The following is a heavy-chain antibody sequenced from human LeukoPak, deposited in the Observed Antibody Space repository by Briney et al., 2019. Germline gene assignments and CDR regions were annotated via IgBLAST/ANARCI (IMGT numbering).Heavy chain of an antibody. J-gene: IGHJ6*03. CDR3: AREVRGYSYGLRYYYYMDV. D-gene: IGHD5-18*01. Sequence: SETLSLTCTVSGGSISSYYWSWIRQPPGKGLEWIGYIYYSGSTNYNPSLKSRVTISVDTSKNQFSLKLSSVTAADTAVYYCAREVRGYSYGLRYYYYMDVWGKGTTVTISS. CDR1: GGSISSYY. V-gene: IGHV4-59*01. CDR2: IYYSGST.